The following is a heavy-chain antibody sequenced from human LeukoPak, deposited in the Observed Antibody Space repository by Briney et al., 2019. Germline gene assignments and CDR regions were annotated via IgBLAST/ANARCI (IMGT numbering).Heavy chain of an antibody. D-gene: IGHD5-24*01. CDR3: TRDGYKVDAFDI. J-gene: IGHJ3*02. Sequence: GGSLRLSCAASGFTFDDYGMSWVRQAPGKGLEWVSGINWNGGSTGYADSVKGRFTISRDNAKNSLYLQMNSLRAEDTALYYCTRDGYKVDAFDIWGQGTMVTVSS. CDR2: INWNGGST. CDR1: GFTFDDYG. V-gene: IGHV3-20*04.